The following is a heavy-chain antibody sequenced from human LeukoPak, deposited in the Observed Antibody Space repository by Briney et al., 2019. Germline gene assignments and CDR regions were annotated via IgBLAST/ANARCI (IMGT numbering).Heavy chain of an antibody. J-gene: IGHJ3*02. V-gene: IGHV4-59*01. CDR2: IYYSGST. CDR3: ARALQPGVYAFDI. CDR1: GVSIISYY. Sequence: PSETLSLTCTVSGVSIISYYWTWIRQPPGEGLEWIGYIYYSGSTNYNPSLKSRVTISVDTSKNQFSLKLSSVTAADTAVYYCARALQPGVYAFDIWGQGTMVTVSS. D-gene: IGHD6-13*01.